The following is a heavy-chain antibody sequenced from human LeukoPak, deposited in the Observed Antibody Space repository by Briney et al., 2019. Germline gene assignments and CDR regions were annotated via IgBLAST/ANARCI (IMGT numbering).Heavy chain of an antibody. CDR3: ARGRSGWLHAY. CDR1: GYTFTSYD. J-gene: IGHJ4*02. Sequence: ASVKVSCKASGYTFTSYDINWVRQAPGQGLEWMGWMSPNSDSTGYAQKFQGRVTMTRNSSITTAYMELSSLRSEDTAVYYCARGRSGWLHAYWGQGTLVTVSS. V-gene: IGHV1-8*01. D-gene: IGHD5-24*01. CDR2: MSPNSDST.